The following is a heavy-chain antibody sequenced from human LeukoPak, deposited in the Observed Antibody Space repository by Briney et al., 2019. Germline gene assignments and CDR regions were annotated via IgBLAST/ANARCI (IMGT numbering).Heavy chain of an antibody. CDR3: ARAGHDSSGYSFRLDY. Sequence: GASVTVSCKPSGYTFAGHHIHWVRQAPGQGLEWMGWINPSSGDTKYAQNFQDRVIMTRDTSISTAYMDLSRLSSDDTAIYYCARAGHDSSGYSFRLDYWGQGTLVTVSS. V-gene: IGHV1-2*02. CDR1: GYTFAGHH. CDR2: INPSSGDT. J-gene: IGHJ4*02. D-gene: IGHD3-22*01.